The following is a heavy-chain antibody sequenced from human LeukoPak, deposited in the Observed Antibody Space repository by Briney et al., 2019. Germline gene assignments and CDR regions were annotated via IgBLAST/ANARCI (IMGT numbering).Heavy chain of an antibody. CDR1: GGSISSGSYY. J-gene: IGHJ4*02. CDR2: IYTSGST. Sequence: SQTLCLTCTVSGGSISSGSYYWSWIRQPAGKGLEWIGRIYTSGSTNYNPSLKSRVTISVDTSKNQFSLKLSSVTAADTAVYYCASGDSSGYYDYWGQGTLVTVSS. V-gene: IGHV4-61*02. CDR3: ASGDSSGYYDY. D-gene: IGHD3-22*01.